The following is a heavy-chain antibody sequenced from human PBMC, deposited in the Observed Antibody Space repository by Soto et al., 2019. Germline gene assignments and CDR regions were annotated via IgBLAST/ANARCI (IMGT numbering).Heavy chain of an antibody. CDR2: IILALGTP. D-gene: IGHD2-8*01. V-gene: IGHV1-69*01. CDR1: GDSFTNYA. CDR3: GRYCTNTKCRGGYYLDL. J-gene: IGHJ5*02. Sequence: QVLLVQSGAEMKQPGSSVSVSCKASGDSFTNYAFTWVRQAPGQGPEWLGGIILALGTPHYSQRFQGRLTITTDESCSTVYMEFGSLRLGDTAVYHCGRYCTNTKCRGGYYLDLWGQGTLLTVS.